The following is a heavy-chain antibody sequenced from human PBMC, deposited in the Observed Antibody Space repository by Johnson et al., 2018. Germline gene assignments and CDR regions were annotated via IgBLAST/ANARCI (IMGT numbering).Heavy chain of an antibody. CDR1: GFTFSRYG. J-gene: IGHJ3*02. CDR3: AKEGWELLAFDI. Sequence: VQLVQSGGGVVQPGGSLRLSCAASGFTFSRYGMHWVRQAPGKGLEWVAVLSYDGSIKHYADSVKGRFTISRDNAKNTLYLQMNSLRAEDTAGYYCAKEGWELLAFDIWGQGTMVTVSS. CDR2: LSYDGSIK. D-gene: IGHD1-26*01. V-gene: IGHV3-30*18.